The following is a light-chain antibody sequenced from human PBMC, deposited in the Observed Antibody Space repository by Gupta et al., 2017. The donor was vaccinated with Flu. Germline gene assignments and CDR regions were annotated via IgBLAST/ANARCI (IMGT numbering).Light chain of an antibody. Sequence: SFLSASVGDRVTITCRASQGISSYLAWYQQKPGKAPKLLIYTASTLQSGVPSRFSGSGYGTEFTLTISSRQPEDFATYYCQQLNNNPPFTFGHGTKVDI. V-gene: IGKV1-9*01. CDR2: TAS. CDR1: QGISSY. J-gene: IGKJ3*01. CDR3: QQLNNNPPFT.